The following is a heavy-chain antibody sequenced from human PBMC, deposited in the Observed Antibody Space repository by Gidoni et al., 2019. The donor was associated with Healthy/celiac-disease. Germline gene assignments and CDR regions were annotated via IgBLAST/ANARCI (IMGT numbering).Heavy chain of an antibody. CDR3: TTVADSPNFDY. Sequence: EVQMVESGGGLVQPGGALRSSCAASRFTFSNAWMNWVRQAPGKGLEWVGRIKSKTGGGTTDYAAPVKGRFTISRDDSKNTLYLQMNSLETEDTAVYYCTTVADSPNFDYWGQGTLGTVS. J-gene: IGHJ4*02. D-gene: IGHD2-21*01. CDR1: RFTFSNAW. CDR2: IKSKTGGGTT. V-gene: IGHV3-15*01.